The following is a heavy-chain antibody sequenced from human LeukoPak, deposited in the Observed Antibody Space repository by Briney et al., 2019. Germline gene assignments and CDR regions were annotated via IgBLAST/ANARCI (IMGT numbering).Heavy chain of an antibody. D-gene: IGHD3-16*01. CDR1: GFTFSSYA. V-gene: IGHV3-30-3*01. J-gene: IGHJ4*02. Sequence: GRSRRLSCAASGFTFSSYAMHWVRQAPGKGLEWVAVIPYDGSNKYYADSVKGRFTISRDNSKNTLYLQMNSLRAEDTAVYYCAREGGEPWGQGTLVTVSS. CDR2: IPYDGSNK. CDR3: AREGGEP.